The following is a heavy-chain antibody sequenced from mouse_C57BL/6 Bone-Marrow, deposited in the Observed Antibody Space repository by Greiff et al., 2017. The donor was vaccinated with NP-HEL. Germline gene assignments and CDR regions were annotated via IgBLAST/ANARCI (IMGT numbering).Heavy chain of an antibody. V-gene: IGHV14-2*01. CDR3: ASIFDGYYDWFAY. CDR1: GFNIKDYY. J-gene: IGHJ3*01. CDR2: IDPEDGET. D-gene: IGHD2-3*01. Sequence: VQLQQSGAELVKPGASVKLSCTASGFNIKDYYMHWVKQRTEQGLEWIGRIDPEDGETKYATKFKGKATITADTSSNTAYLQLSSLTSEDTAVYYCASIFDGYYDWFAYWGQGTLVTVSA.